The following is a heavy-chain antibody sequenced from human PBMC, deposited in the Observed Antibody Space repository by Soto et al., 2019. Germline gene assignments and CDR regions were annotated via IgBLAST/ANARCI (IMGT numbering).Heavy chain of an antibody. D-gene: IGHD4-4*01. CDR1: GGSISSSSYY. J-gene: IGHJ4*02. V-gene: IGHV4-39*01. CDR3: ARLDYSNVYYFDY. CDR2: IYYSGST. Sequence: SETLSLTCTVSGGSISSSSYYWGWIRQPPGKGLEWIGSIYYSGSTYYNPSLKSRVTISVDTSKNQFSLKLSSVTAADTAVYYCARLDYSNVYYFDYWGQGTLVT.